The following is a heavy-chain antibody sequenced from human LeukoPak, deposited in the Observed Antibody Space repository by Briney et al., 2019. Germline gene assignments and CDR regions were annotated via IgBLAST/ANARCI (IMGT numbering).Heavy chain of an antibody. J-gene: IGHJ3*02. CDR3: ARDVVAGAFDI. Sequence: PGGSLRLSCASSGFTFSSYAMHWVHQAPGKGLEYVSTINTNGGSTYYANSVKGRFTISRDNSKNPLYLQMGSLRAEDMAVYYCARDVVAGAFDIWGQGTMVTVSS. CDR2: INTNGGST. CDR1: GFTFSSYA. V-gene: IGHV3-64*01. D-gene: IGHD2-15*01.